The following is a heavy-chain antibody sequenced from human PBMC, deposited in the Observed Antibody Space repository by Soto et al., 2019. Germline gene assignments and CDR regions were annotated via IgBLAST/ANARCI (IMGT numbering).Heavy chain of an antibody. J-gene: IGHJ5*02. CDR2: IYYIGST. CDR3: ARSVSP. V-gene: IGHV4-31*03. Sequence: QVQLQESGPGLVKPSQTLSLTCTVSGGSISSGGYYWNWIRQHPGKSLEWIGYIYYIGSTYYNPSLKSRVTITLDTSKNQFSLRPSAVAAADTAVYYCARSVSPWGQGTLVTVSS. CDR1: GGSISSGGYY.